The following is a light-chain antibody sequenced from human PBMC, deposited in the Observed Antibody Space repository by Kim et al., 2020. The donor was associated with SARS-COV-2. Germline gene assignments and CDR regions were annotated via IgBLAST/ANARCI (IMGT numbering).Light chain of an antibody. Sequence: GQSVTISCPGTSDDVGSYDRVSWYQQPPGTAPKLMIYDVRNRPSGVPDRFSGSKSDNTASLTISGLQAEDEADYYCSSYTTSSTWVFGGGTKLTVL. J-gene: IGLJ3*02. CDR1: SDDVGSYDR. V-gene: IGLV2-18*02. CDR2: DVR. CDR3: SSYTTSSTWV.